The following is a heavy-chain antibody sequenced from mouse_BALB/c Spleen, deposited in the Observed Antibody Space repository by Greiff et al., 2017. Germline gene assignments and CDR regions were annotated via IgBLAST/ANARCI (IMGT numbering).Heavy chain of an antibody. V-gene: IGHV3-2*02. CDR1: GYSITSDYA. CDR3: ARGITTAWFAY. CDR2: ISYSGST. D-gene: IGHD2-4*01. Sequence: QLQQSGPGLVKPSQSLSLTCTVTGYSITSDYAWNWIRQFPGNKLEWMGYISYSGSTSYNPSLKSRISITRDTSKNQFFLQLNSVTTEDTATYYCARGITTAWFAYWGQGTLVTVSA. J-gene: IGHJ3*01.